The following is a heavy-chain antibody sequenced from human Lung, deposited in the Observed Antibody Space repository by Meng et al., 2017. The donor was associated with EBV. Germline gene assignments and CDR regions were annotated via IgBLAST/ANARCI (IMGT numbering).Heavy chain of an antibody. CDR3: ARLRLVWMFDY. J-gene: IGHJ4*02. CDR2: IYYSGST. CDR1: GGSVDSGAYY. V-gene: IGHV4-31*03. Sequence: VQLQESGPGLVKPSQTLSLTCTVSGGSVDSGAYYWSWIRQRPGKGLEWIGHIYYSGSTFYTPSLKSRATLSVDTSKNQFSLKLNSVTAADTAVYYCARLRLVWMFDYWGQGALVTVSS. D-gene: IGHD6-19*01.